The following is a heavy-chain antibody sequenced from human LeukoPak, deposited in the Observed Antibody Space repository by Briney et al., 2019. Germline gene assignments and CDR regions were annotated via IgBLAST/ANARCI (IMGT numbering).Heavy chain of an antibody. V-gene: IGHV1-2*02. CDR1: GYTFTGYY. J-gene: IGHJ5*02. D-gene: IGHD3-16*01. CDR3: ARDKEGGSEINWFDP. CDR2: INPNSGGT. Sequence: RASVKVSFKASGYTFTGYYMHWVRQAPGQGLEWMGWINPNSGGTNYAQKFQGRVTMTRDTSISTAYMELSRLRSDDTAVYYCARDKEGGSEINWFDPWGQGTLVTVSS.